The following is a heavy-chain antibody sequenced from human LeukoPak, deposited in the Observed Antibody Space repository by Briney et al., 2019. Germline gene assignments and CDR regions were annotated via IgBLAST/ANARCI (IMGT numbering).Heavy chain of an antibody. Sequence: QPGGSLRLSCAAFGFIFTNYEMNWVRQAPGKGLEWVSYISSSGSTIYYADSVKGRFTISRDDAKNSLYLQMNSLRVEDTAVYYCARERVYDYYYYDMDVWGKGTTVTVSS. J-gene: IGHJ6*04. D-gene: IGHD6-13*01. CDR1: GFIFTNYE. CDR2: ISSSGSTI. CDR3: ARERVYDYYYYDMDV. V-gene: IGHV3-48*03.